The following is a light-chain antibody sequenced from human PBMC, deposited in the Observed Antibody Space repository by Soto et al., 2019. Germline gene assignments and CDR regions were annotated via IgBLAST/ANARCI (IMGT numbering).Light chain of an antibody. CDR3: LQNNRYPWT. CDR2: AAS. J-gene: IGKJ1*01. V-gene: IGKV1-17*03. Sequence: DFQMSQSPSAMSASVGDRVTITCRASQDISDFFAWFQQKPGEVPKRLIYAASSLESGVPSRFSGSGSGTEFTLTISSLQPEDCATYYCLQNNRYPWTFGQGTKVEIK. CDR1: QDISDF.